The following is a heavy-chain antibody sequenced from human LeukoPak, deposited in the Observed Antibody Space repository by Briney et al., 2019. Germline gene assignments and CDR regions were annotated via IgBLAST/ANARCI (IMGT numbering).Heavy chain of an antibody. D-gene: IGHD2-2*01. V-gene: IGHV1-8*01. CDR1: GYTFASYY. J-gene: IGHJ4*02. Sequence: ASVKVSCKASGYTFASYYITWVRQATGQGLECMGWMNPNSGNTGYAQKFQGRVTMTRNTSISTAYMELSSLRSEDTAVCYCARGLGFCSSTSCQPLGDYWGQGTLVTVSS. CDR3: ARGLGFCSSTSCQPLGDY. CDR2: MNPNSGNT.